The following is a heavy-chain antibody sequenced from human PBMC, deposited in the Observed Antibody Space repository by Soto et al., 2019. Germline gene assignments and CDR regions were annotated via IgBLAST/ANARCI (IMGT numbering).Heavy chain of an antibody. V-gene: IGHV3-21*01. CDR3: ARDRGIAAADFYYYGMDV. D-gene: IGHD6-13*01. CDR1: GFTFSSYS. J-gene: IGHJ6*02. Sequence: LRLSFAASGFTFSSYSMNWVRQAPGKGLEWVSSISSSSSYIYYADSVKGRFTISRGNAKNSLYLQMNSLRAEDTAAYYCARDRGIAAADFYYYGMDVWGQGTTVTV. CDR2: ISSSSSYI.